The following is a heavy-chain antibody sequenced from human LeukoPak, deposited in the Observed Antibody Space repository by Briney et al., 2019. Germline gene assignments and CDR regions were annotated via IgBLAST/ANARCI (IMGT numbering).Heavy chain of an antibody. V-gene: IGHV3-74*01. J-gene: IGHJ6*02. CDR1: GFTLSRSW. CDR3: ATDSHYAMDV. CDR2: INKDGSST. Sequence: GGSLRLSCAASGFTLSRSWMHWVRQAQGKGLVWASQINKDGSSTSYADSVKGRFTISRDNAKNALYLHMNSLRADDTAVYYCATDSHYAMDVWGQGTTVTVSS.